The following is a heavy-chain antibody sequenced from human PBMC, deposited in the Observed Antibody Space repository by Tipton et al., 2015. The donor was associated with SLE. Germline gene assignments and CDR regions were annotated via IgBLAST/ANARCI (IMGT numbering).Heavy chain of an antibody. Sequence: TLSLTCTVSGGSISSHYWSWIRQPPGKGLEWIGYIYYSGSTNYNPSLKSRVTISVDTSKNQFSLKLSSVTAADTAVYYCARLQYQLLCYYMDVWGKGTTVTVSS. V-gene: IGHV4-59*11. CDR2: IYYSGST. CDR3: ARLQYQLLCYYMDV. J-gene: IGHJ6*03. D-gene: IGHD2-2*01. CDR1: GGSISSHY.